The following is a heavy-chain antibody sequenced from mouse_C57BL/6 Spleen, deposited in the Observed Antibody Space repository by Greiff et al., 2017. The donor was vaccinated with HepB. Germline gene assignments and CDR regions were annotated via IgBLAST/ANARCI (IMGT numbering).Heavy chain of an antibody. CDR2: IYPGDGDT. J-gene: IGHJ2*01. CDR3: ARSSLNYYGSSLDY. CDR1: GYAFSSSW. V-gene: IGHV1-82*01. D-gene: IGHD1-1*01. Sequence: VKLMESGPELVKPGASVKISCKASGYAFSSSWMNWVKQRPGKGLEWIGRIYPGDGDTNYNGKFKGKATLTADKSSSTAYMQLSSLTSEDSAVYFCARSSLNYYGSSLDYWGQGTTLTVSS.